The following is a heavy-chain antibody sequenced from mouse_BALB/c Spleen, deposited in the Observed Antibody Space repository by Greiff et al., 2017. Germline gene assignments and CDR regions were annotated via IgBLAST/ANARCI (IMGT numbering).Heavy chain of an antibody. V-gene: IGHV5-12-2*01. CDR2: ISNGGGST. J-gene: IGHJ2*01. CDR1: GFTFSSYT. CDR3: ERQTPPYYFDY. Sequence: EVQGVESGGGLVKPGGSVKLSCAASGFTFSSYTMSWVRQSPEKRLEWVAYISNGGGSTYYTDTVKGRSTMTRDNAKNTLYLHMNSLTSEDTAMYYCERQTPPYYFDYWGQGTTLTVSS.